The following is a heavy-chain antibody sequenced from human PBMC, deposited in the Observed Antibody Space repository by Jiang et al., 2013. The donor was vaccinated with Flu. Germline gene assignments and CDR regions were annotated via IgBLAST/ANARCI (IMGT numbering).Heavy chain of an antibody. CDR1: GFTFSDYY. J-gene: IGHJ4*02. V-gene: IGHV3-11*01. D-gene: IGHD5-12*01. CDR3: ARDRGTATIYFDY. CDR2: ISSSGSTI. Sequence: SCAASGFTFSDYYMSWIRQAPGKGLEWVSYISSSGSTIYYADSVKGRFTISRDNAKNSLYLQMNSLRAEDTAVYYCARDRGTATIYFDYWGQGTLVTVSS.